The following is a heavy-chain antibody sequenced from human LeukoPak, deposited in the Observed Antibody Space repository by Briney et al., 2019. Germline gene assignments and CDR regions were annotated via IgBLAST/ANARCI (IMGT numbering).Heavy chain of an antibody. Sequence: PSETLSLTCTVSGGSTSSYYWSWIRQPPGKGLEWIGYIYDSGSTNYNPSLKSRVTISVDTSKNQFSLKLSSVTAADTAVYYCASLTGTTGEGAFDTWGQGTMVTVSS. CDR1: GGSTSSYY. CDR3: ASLTGTTGEGAFDT. V-gene: IGHV4-59*08. CDR2: IYDSGST. D-gene: IGHD1-20*01. J-gene: IGHJ3*02.